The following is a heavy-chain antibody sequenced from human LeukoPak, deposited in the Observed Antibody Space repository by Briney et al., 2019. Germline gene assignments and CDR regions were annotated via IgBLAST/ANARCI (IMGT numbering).Heavy chain of an antibody. D-gene: IGHD3-3*01. J-gene: IGHJ4*02. V-gene: IGHV3-7*01. CDR2: IKQDGSEK. CDR1: GFTFSNYV. CDR3: ARDQSPSPYDFWSGYYIDY. Sequence: GGSLRLSCAASGFTFSNYVMHWVRQAPGKGLEWVANIKQDGSEKYYVDSVKGRFTISRDSAKNSLYLQMNSLRAEDTAVYYCARDQSPSPYDFWSGYYIDYWGQGTLVTVSS.